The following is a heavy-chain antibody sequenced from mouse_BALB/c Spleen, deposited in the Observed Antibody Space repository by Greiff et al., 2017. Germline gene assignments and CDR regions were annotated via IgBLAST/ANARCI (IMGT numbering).Heavy chain of an antibody. V-gene: IGHV1-54*03. D-gene: IGHD1-1*02. CDR1: GYAFTNYL. CDR3: AISLWPGAMDY. CDR2: INPGSGGT. J-gene: IGHJ4*01. Sequence: QVQLKQSGAELVRPGTSVKVSCKASGYAFTNYLIEWVKQRPGQGLEWIGVINPGSGGTNYNEKFKGKATLTADKSSSTAYMQLSSLTSDDSAVYFCAISLWPGAMDYWGQGTSVTVSS.